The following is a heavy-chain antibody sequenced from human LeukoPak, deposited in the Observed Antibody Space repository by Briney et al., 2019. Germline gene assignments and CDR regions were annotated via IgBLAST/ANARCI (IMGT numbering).Heavy chain of an antibody. Sequence: PSQTLSLTCTASGGSISSGTYYWSWIRQPAGKGLEWIGRIYTSGNTNYNPSLKGRVTISVDTSKNQFSLKLSSVTAADTAIYYCARVSGDYYASVWGQGTLVTVSS. CDR2: IYTSGNT. CDR1: GGSISSGTYY. V-gene: IGHV4-61*02. CDR3: ARVSGDYYASV. D-gene: IGHD1-26*01. J-gene: IGHJ4*02.